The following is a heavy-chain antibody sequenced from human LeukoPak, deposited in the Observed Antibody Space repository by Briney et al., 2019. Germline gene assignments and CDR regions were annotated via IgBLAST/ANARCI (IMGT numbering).Heavy chain of an antibody. CDR3: ARLRIVVAPIDY. CDR1: GGSISSGGYS. V-gene: IGHV4-31*03. D-gene: IGHD3-22*01. J-gene: IGHJ4*02. Sequence: SETLSLTCTVSGGSISSGGYSWSWLRQHPGKGLEWIGYIYYSGSTYYNPSLKSRVTISVDTSKNQFSLKLSSVTAADTAVYYCARLRIVVAPIDYWGQGTLVTVSS. CDR2: IYYSGST.